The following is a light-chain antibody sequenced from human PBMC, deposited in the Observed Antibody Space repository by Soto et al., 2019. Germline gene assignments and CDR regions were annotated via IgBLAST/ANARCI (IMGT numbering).Light chain of an antibody. CDR2: KAS. CDR3: QQYKTYCT. CDR1: QSVDIW. J-gene: IGKJ1*01. V-gene: IGKV1-5*03. Sequence: DIQMAQSPSTLSASVGDRVTITCRASQSVDIWLAWYQQKPGKAPELLIYKASTLESEVPSRFSRGAAETEIILTINSLQPDGSASYFWQQYKTYCTFGQGTKGEVK.